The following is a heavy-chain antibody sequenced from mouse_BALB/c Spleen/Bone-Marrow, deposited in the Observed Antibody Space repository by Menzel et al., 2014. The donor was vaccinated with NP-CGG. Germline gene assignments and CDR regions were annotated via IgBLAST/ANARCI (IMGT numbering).Heavy chain of an antibody. J-gene: IGHJ4*01. CDR1: GFTFSDYY. V-gene: IGHV5-4*02. CDR3: AREVSMDY. CDR2: ISDGGSYT. Sequence: EVKLMESGGGLVKPGGSLKLSCAASGFTFSDYYMYWVRQTPEKRLEWVATISDGGSYTYYPDSVKGRFTISRDNAKNNLFLQLSSLESEDTAMYYCAREVSMDYWGQGTSVTVSS.